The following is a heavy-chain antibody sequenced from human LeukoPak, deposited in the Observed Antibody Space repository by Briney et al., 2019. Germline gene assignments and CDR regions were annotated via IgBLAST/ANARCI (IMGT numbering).Heavy chain of an antibody. J-gene: IGHJ6*02. D-gene: IGHD6-13*01. CDR2: IYNSGIT. V-gene: IGHV4-59*02. Sequence: SETLSLTCTVSGGSVSSHFWSWIRQPPGKGLEWIGYIYNSGITNYNPSLKSRVTMSVDTSKNQFSLMLRSVTAADTAVYYCAREVGSSSWFTDYYYYGMDVWGQGTTVTVSS. CDR3: AREVGSSSWFTDYYYYGMDV. CDR1: GGSVSSHF.